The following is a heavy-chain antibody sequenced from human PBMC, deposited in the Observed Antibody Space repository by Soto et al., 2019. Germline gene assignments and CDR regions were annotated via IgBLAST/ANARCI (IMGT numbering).Heavy chain of an antibody. D-gene: IGHD3-22*01. CDR1: GFTFSSYS. CDR3: AKAKAPAIVAVIHPPWYYGMDV. CDR2: ISGSGGST. V-gene: IGHV3-23*01. J-gene: IGHJ6*02. Sequence: GGSLRLSCAASGFTFSSYSMSWVRQAPGKGLEWVSAISGSGGSTYYADSVKGRFTISRDNSKNTLYLQMNSLRAEDTAVYYCAKAKAPAIVAVIHPPWYYGMDVWGQGTMVTVSS.